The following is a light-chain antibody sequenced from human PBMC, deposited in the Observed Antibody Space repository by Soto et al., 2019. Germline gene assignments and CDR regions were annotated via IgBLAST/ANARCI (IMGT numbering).Light chain of an antibody. J-gene: IGKJ1*01. CDR1: QSLLYSNGNNY. V-gene: IGKV2-28*01. Sequence: DIVMPQSPLSLPVTPGEAASISCRSSQSLLYSNGNNYLDWYLQKPGQSPPLLIYWGSTRASGVPDRFSGSGSGTDFILRISRVEAEDVGIYYCMQALQAPPTFGQGTKVDTK. CDR2: WGS. CDR3: MQALQAPPT.